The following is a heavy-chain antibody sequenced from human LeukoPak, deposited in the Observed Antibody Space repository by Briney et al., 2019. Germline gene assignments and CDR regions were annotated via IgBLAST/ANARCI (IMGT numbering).Heavy chain of an antibody. V-gene: IGHV3-21*01. D-gene: IGHD3-22*01. Sequence: GGSLRLSCAASGFTFSSHSMNWVRQAPGKGLEWVSSISSSSSYIYYADSVKGRFTISRDNAKNSLYLQMNSLRAEDTAVYYCARDSRPTYYYDSSGYYPYWGQGTLVTVSS. CDR3: ARDSRPTYYYDSSGYYPY. CDR2: ISSSSSYI. J-gene: IGHJ4*02. CDR1: GFTFSSHS.